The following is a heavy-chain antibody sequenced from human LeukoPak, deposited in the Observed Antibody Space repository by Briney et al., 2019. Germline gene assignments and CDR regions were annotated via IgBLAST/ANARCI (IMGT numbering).Heavy chain of an antibody. Sequence: RARGSLRLSCAASGFTLSTYGMYWVRQAPGKGLEWVAVIWNDGSNKHYADSVKGRFTISRDNSKNTLDLQMNSLRAEDTAVYYCAKDLSSSWFEGLDNWGQGTLVTVSS. V-gene: IGHV3-33*06. CDR3: AKDLSSSWFEGLDN. CDR2: IWNDGSNK. D-gene: IGHD6-13*01. J-gene: IGHJ4*02. CDR1: GFTLSTYG.